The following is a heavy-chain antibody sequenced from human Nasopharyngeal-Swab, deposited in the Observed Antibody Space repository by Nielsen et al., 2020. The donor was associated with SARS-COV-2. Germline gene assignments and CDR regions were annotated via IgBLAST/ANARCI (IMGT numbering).Heavy chain of an antibody. J-gene: IGHJ4*02. CDR2: ISYDGSNK. CDR3: AIGISGSYYDYFDY. V-gene: IGHV3-30*03. Sequence: GESLKISCAASGFTFSSYGMHWVRQAPGKGLEWVAVISYDGSNKYYADSVKGRFTISRDNSKNTLYLQMNSLRAEDTAVYYCAIGISGSYYDYFDYWGQGTLVTVSS. D-gene: IGHD1-26*01. CDR1: GFTFSSYG.